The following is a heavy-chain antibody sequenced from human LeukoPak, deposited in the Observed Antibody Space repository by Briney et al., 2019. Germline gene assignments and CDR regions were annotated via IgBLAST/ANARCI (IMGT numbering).Heavy chain of an antibody. J-gene: IGHJ5*02. CDR1: GGTFNNSA. V-gene: IGHV1-69*05. Sequence: SVKVSCKTSGGTFNNSAISWVRQAPGQGLERLGGIMPLFGTAGYAQKFQGRVTITKDESTRTVYLELTSLTSDDTAVYYCARDVHGDYGSGWFDPWGQGTLVSVSS. CDR3: ARDVHGDYGSGWFDP. D-gene: IGHD4-17*01. CDR2: IMPLFGTA.